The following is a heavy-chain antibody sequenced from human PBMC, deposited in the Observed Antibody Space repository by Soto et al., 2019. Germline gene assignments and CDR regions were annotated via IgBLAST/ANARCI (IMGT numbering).Heavy chain of an antibody. J-gene: IGHJ4*02. CDR2: IYYSGRT. Sequence: SETLSLTCIVSGGSINNYHWSWIRQPPGKGLEWIGYIYYSGRTNYNPSLKSRVTMSLDTSKSHLSLKLSSVTAADTAVYYCASTQPWLAFENWGQGILVTVSS. CDR1: GGSINNYH. D-gene: IGHD6-19*01. V-gene: IGHV4-59*01. CDR3: ASTQPWLAFEN.